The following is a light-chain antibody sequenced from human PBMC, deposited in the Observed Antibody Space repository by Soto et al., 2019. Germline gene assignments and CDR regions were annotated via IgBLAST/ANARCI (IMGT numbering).Light chain of an antibody. V-gene: IGKV3-15*01. CDR1: QSINAH. CDR3: QQYNTWLWT. J-gene: IGKJ1*01. Sequence: EVVMTQSPATLSVSPGERVTLSCRASQSINAHLAWYQQKPGQAPRLLTHGASTRATGIPARFSGRGYGTEFILTISSLQSEDFAVYYCQQYNTWLWTCGQGNKVEIQ. CDR2: GAS.